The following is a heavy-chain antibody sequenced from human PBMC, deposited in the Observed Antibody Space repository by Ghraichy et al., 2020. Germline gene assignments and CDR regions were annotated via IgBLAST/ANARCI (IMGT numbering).Heavy chain of an antibody. J-gene: IGHJ4*02. CDR3: ARSSSGYSSMDY. D-gene: IGHD5-18*01. V-gene: IGHV3-33*01. CDR1: GFTFSSYG. Sequence: GGSLRLSCAASGFTFSSYGMHWVRQAPGKGLEWVAVIWYDGSNKYYADSVKGRFTISRDNSKNTLYLQMNSLRAEDTAVYYCARSSSGYSSMDYWGQGTLVTVSS. CDR2: IWYDGSNK.